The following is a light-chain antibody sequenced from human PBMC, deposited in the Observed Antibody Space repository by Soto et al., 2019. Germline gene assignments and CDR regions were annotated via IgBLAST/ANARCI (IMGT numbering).Light chain of an antibody. V-gene: IGKV1-5*03. Sequence: DIQMTQSPSTLSASVGDRVSITCRASQSISRQLAWYQQKPGKAPNLLIYQASNLETGGPSRFTGSGSGTEFPLTISSLQPVDLATYFCLQYQSYWTFGQGTKVEV. CDR1: QSISRQ. CDR3: LQYQSYWT. CDR2: QAS. J-gene: IGKJ1*01.